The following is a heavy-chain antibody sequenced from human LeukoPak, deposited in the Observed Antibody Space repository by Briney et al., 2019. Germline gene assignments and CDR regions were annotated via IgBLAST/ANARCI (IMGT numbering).Heavy chain of an antibody. CDR1: GYTLTELS. CDR3: ATGYLVTAGLMDV. Sequence: VKLSCKVSGYTLTELSMFWVRQAPGKGLEWMGSFHPEDGKTVYAQKFQGRVTMTEDTSTDTAYMELCSLRSEDTAVYYCATGYLVTAGLMDVWGQGTTVTVSS. J-gene: IGHJ6*02. V-gene: IGHV1-24*01. CDR2: FHPEDGKT. D-gene: IGHD6-13*01.